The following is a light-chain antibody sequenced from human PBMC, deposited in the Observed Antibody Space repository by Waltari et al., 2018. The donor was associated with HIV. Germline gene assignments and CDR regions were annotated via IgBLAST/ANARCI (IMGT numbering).Light chain of an antibody. V-gene: IGLV3-21*04. J-gene: IGLJ3*02. CDR3: QVWDGSSDQWV. CDR1: NIGNKG. Sequence: SYILTQPPSLSVSPGETARISCEGNNIGNKGVHWYQKKPGQAPFVVIYDNSDRPSGIPARFSGFNSGKTAALIITGVQAGDEADFYCQVWDGSSDQWVFGGGTKLTVL. CDR2: DNS.